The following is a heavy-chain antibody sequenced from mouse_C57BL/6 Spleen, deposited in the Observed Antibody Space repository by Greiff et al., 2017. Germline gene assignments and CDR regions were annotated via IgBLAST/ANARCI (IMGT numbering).Heavy chain of an antibody. CDR1: GYTFTSYW. D-gene: IGHD2-3*01. J-gene: IGHJ1*03. CDR2: IQPNSGST. V-gene: IGHV1-64*01. Sequence: QVQLQQPGAELVKPGASVKLSCKASGYTFTSYWMHWVKQRPGQGLEWIGMIQPNSGSTNYNEKFKSKATLTVDKSSSTAYMQLSSLTSEDSAVYYCARMMVPNWYFDVWGTGTTVTVSS. CDR3: ARMMVPNWYFDV.